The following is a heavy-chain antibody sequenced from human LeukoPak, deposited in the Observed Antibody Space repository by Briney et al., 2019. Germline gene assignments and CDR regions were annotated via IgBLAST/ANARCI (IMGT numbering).Heavy chain of an antibody. CDR2: ISHDGQFK. J-gene: IGHJ6*02. V-gene: IGHV3-30*18. CDR1: GFSFSSYG. Sequence: GGSLRLSCAASGFSFSSYGLPWVRQAPGKGLEWVAVISHDGQFKYYADSVRGRFTASRDNSNNTLYLQMTGLRPEDTAVYYCAKGPIPIHYYYGMDVWGQGTTVAVSS. CDR3: AKGPIPIHYYYGMDV.